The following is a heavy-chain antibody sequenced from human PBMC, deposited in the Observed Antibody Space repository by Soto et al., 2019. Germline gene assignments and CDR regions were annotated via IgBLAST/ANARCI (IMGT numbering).Heavy chain of an antibody. D-gene: IGHD3-16*01. J-gene: IGHJ4*02. V-gene: IGHV4-61*01. CDR2: IYYIGTT. Sequence: QVQLQESGPGLVKPSETLSLTCSVSDGSVNTGNYYWSWIRQPPGKGLEWIGHIYYIGTTHYNPSLKGRVTISVDTSKIQFSLKVTSVTAADTAVYFCAREEKQLSRYGGDFDYWGQGILVTVSS. CDR1: DGSVNTGNYY. CDR3: AREEKQLSRYGGDFDY.